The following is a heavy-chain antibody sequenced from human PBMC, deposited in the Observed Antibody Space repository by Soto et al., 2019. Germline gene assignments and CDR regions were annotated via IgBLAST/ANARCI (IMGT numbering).Heavy chain of an antibody. J-gene: IGHJ5*02. CDR3: AYSAMVRGGGWFDP. V-gene: IGHV3-23*01. CDR1: GITFSSSA. CDR2: ISVSGGST. Sequence: EVQLLESGGGLVQPGGSLRLSCAASGITFSSSAMSWVRQAPGKGLEWVSDISVSGGSTYYADSVKGRFTISRDNSTNALYLQMNSLRSEAPVVYYCAYSAMVRGGGWFDPWGQGTLVTVCS. D-gene: IGHD3-10*01.